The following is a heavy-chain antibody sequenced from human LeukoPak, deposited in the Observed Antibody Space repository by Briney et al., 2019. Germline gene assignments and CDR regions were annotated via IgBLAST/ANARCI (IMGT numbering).Heavy chain of an antibody. D-gene: IGHD3-22*01. V-gene: IGHV1-46*01. J-gene: IGHJ4*02. CDR3: ASPSPPNYYDSSGYYYSLDY. CDR1: GYTFTSYY. Sequence: GASVKVSCKASGYTFTSYYMHWVRQAPGQGLEWMGIINPSGGSTSYAQKFQGRVTMTRDTSTSTVCMELSSLRSEDTAVYYCASPSPPNYYDSSGYYYSLDYWGQGTLVTVSS. CDR2: INPSGGST.